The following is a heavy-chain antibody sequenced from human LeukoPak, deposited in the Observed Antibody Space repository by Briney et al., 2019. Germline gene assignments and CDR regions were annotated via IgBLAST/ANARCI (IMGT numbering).Heavy chain of an antibody. Sequence: GGSLRLSCAASGFTFSSYWMSWVRQAPGKGLEWVANIKQDGSEKYYVDSVKGRFTISRDNAKNSLYLQMNSLRAEDTAVYYCARVEIKGSRNWFDPWGQGTLVTVSS. J-gene: IGHJ5*02. CDR2: IKQDGSEK. D-gene: IGHD5-24*01. CDR3: ARVEIKGSRNWFDP. V-gene: IGHV3-7*01. CDR1: GFTFSSYW.